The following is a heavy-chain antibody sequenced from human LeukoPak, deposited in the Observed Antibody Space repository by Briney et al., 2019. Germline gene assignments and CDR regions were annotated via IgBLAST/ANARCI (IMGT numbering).Heavy chain of an antibody. D-gene: IGHD3-22*01. CDR3: ARSADSSGPYWYFDL. V-gene: IGHV3-21*01. CDR1: GFTFRIYG. Sequence: GGSLRVSCVASGFTFRIYGMAWVRQAPGKGLEWVSSISSSSSYIYYADSVKGRFTISRDNAKNSLYLQMNSLRAEDTAVYYCARSADSSGPYWYFDLWGRGTLVTVSS. CDR2: ISSSSSYI. J-gene: IGHJ2*01.